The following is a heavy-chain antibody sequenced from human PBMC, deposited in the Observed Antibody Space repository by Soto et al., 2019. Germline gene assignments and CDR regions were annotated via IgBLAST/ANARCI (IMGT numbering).Heavy chain of an antibody. V-gene: IGHV4-34*01. CDR3: ARQGCSSTSALHSPYNWFDP. CDR2: INHSGST. J-gene: IGHJ5*02. Sequence: SETLSLTCAVYGGSFSGYYWSWIRQPPGKGLEWVGGINHSGSTKDNPSLKSRVTISVDTPKNKFSLKLSSVTAADTAVYYCARQGCSSTSALHSPYNWFDPWGQGTLVTVSS. D-gene: IGHD2-2*01. CDR1: GGSFSGYY.